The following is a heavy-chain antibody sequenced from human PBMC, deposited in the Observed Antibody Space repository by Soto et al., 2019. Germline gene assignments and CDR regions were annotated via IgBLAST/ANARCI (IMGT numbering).Heavy chain of an antibody. Sequence: LXLTGAISGDSFSSNSAAWNWISQSPSRGLEWLGRTYYRSKWYNDYAVSVKSRITINPDTSKNQFSLQLISVTPEDTAVYYCARDVRTPGSNLLGMDVWGQGTKVTVYS. CDR3: ARDVRTPGSNLLGMDV. D-gene: IGHD2-15*01. J-gene: IGHJ6*02. V-gene: IGHV6-1*01. CDR2: TYYRSKWYN. CDR1: GDSFSSNSAA.